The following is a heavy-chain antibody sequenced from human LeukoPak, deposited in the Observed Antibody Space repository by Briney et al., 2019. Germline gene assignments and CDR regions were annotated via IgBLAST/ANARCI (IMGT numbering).Heavy chain of an antibody. V-gene: IGHV3-48*03. D-gene: IGHD3-10*01. CDR2: ISSSGSTI. Sequence: GGSLRLSCAASGFTFSSYEMNWVRQAPGEGLEWVSYISSSGSTIYYADSVKGRFTISRDNAKNSLYLQMNSLRAEDTAVYYCARGARSGAFDIWGQGTMVTVSS. J-gene: IGHJ3*02. CDR3: ARGARSGAFDI. CDR1: GFTFSSYE.